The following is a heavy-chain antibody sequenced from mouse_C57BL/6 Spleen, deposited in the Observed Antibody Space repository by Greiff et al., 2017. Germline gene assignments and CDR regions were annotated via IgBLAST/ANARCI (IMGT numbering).Heavy chain of an antibody. CDR2: IYPGDGDT. CDR1: GYAFSSSW. CDR3: ARSAAYYGSTYAMDY. V-gene: IGHV1-82*01. D-gene: IGHD1-1*01. J-gene: IGHJ4*01. Sequence: QVQLQQSGPELVKPGASVKISCKASGYAFSSSWMNWVKQRPGKGLEWIGRIYPGDGDTNYNGKFKGKATLTADKSSSTAYMQLSSLTSEDSAVYFCARSAAYYGSTYAMDYWGQGTSVTVSS.